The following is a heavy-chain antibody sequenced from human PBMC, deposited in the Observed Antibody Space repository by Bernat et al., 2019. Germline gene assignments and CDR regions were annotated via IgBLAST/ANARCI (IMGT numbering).Heavy chain of an antibody. CDR2: INQPGSVE. D-gene: IGHD6-25*01. V-gene: IGHV3-7*03. Sequence: EVQLVESGGGLVQAGGSLRLSCAASGFTFSNNWMSWVRQVPGKGLEWVANINQPGSVEKYVDSVKGRFIISRDNAKNSLWLQMNSLRDEDTAVYYCARTDSTNRGFFDYWGQGILVTVSS. J-gene: IGHJ4*02. CDR1: GFTFSNNW. CDR3: ARTDSTNRGFFDY.